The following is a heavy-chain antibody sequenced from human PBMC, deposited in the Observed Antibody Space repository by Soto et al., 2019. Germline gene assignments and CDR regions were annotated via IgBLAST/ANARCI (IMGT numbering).Heavy chain of an antibody. CDR2: VYYRARC. Sequence: PSETLSLTCTISVVSVTNSSYYCGWIRQSPWQGLEWIGSVYYRARCYSNSSVKSRASISVDTSKNQFSLNLTSVTASDTAVYFCVSQRTTVMTAAYFDYWGPGALVTFSS. V-gene: IGHV4-39*01. D-gene: IGHD4-4*01. CDR1: VVSVTNSSYY. J-gene: IGHJ4*02. CDR3: VSQRTTVMTAAYFDY.